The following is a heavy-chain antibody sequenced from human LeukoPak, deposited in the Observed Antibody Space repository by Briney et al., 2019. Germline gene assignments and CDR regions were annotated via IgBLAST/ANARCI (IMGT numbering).Heavy chain of an antibody. V-gene: IGHV3-7*01. D-gene: IGHD3-3*01. CDR1: GFTFSSYW. CDR2: IKQDGSEK. Sequence: GGSLRLSCAASGFTFSSYWMSWVRQAPGKGLEWVANIKQDGSEKYYVDSVKGRFTISRDNAKNSLYLQMNSLRAEDTAVYYCARDHVLRFLEDYMDVWGKGTTVTVSS. J-gene: IGHJ6*03. CDR3: ARDHVLRFLEDYMDV.